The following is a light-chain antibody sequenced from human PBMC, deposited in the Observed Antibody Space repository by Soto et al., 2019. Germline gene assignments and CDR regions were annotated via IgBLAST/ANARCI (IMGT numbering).Light chain of an antibody. J-gene: IGLJ1*01. V-gene: IGLV3-21*02. CDR3: QVWDSSTDHHV. CDR2: DDS. CDR1: NIGSKS. Sequence: SYELTQPPSMSVAPGQTATITCGGNNIGSKSVHWYQQRPGQAPVMVVYDDSDRPSGIPERFSGSNSGNTANLSISRVEAGDEADYYCQVWDSSTDHHVFGTGTKVTVL.